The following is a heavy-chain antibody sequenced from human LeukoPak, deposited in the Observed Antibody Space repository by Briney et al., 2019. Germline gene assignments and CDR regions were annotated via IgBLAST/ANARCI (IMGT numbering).Heavy chain of an antibody. CDR2: MNPNSGKT. V-gene: IGHV1-8*01. CDR1: GYTFSSYD. J-gene: IGHJ4*02. CDR3: TRGRGVPTVVTMLGDY. D-gene: IGHD3-10*02. Sequence: ASVKVSCKTSGYTFSSYDINWVRQATGQGLEWMGWMNPNSGKTGYAQKFKGRVTMTRNTSISTAYMELSSLTSEDTAVFYCTRGRGVPTVVTMLGDYWGQGTVVTVSS.